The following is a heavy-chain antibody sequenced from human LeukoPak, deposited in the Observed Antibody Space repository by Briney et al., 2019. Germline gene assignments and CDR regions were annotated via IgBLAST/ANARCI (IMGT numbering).Heavy chain of an antibody. CDR3: AKVPSNWYFEGFDY. J-gene: IGHJ4*02. V-gene: IGHV3-23*01. CDR2: ISGSGGST. CDR1: GFTFSNYA. Sequence: GGSLRLSCAASGFTFSNYAMSWVRQAPGKGLEWVPAISGSGGSTYYADSVKGRFTISRDNSKNTLYLQMNSLRAEDTAVYYCAKVPSNWYFEGFDYWGQGTLVTVSS. D-gene: IGHD6-13*01.